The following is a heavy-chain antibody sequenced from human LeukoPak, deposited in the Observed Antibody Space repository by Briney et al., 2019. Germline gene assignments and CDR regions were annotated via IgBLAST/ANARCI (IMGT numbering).Heavy chain of an antibody. D-gene: IGHD3-22*01. Sequence: GASVKVSCKASGYTFTSYGISWVRQAPGQGLEWMGRIIPILGIANYAQKFQGRVTITADKSTSTAYMELSSLRSEDTAVYYCARGRDSSGYYGYYFNYWGQGTLVTVSS. CDR2: IIPILGIA. J-gene: IGHJ4*02. V-gene: IGHV1-69*04. CDR1: GYTFTSYG. CDR3: ARGRDSSGYYGYYFNY.